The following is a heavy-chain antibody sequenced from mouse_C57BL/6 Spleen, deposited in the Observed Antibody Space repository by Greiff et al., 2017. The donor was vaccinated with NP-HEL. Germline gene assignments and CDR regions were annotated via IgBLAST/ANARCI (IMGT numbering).Heavy chain of an antibody. V-gene: IGHV1-55*01. Sequence: QVQLQQPGAELVKPGASVKMSCKASGYTFTSYWITWVKQRPGQGLEWIGDIYPGSGSTNYNEKFKSKATLTVDTSSSTAYMQLSSLTSEDSAVYYCARFYGNYPLFDYWGQVTTLTVSS. CDR3: ARFYGNYPLFDY. J-gene: IGHJ2*01. CDR2: IYPGSGST. CDR1: GYTFTSYW. D-gene: IGHD2-1*01.